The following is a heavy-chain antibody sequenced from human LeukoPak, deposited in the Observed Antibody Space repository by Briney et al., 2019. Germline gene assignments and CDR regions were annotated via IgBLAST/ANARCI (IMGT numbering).Heavy chain of an antibody. V-gene: IGHV3-66*02. CDR1: GFTVSSTY. Sequence: GGSLRLSCAASGFTVSSTYMSWVRQAPGKGLEWVSVIYSGGSPFYADSVKGRFTISRDNSKNTLYLQMDSLRAEDTAVYYCAKGRGYSYGYFDYWGQGTLVTVSS. D-gene: IGHD5-18*01. CDR3: AKGRGYSYGYFDY. J-gene: IGHJ4*02. CDR2: IYSGGSP.